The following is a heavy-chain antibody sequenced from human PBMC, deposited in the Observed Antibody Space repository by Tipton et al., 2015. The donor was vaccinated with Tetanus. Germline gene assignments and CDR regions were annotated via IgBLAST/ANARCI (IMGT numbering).Heavy chain of an antibody. CDR1: GGSISSFNYY. J-gene: IGHJ5*02. Sequence: TLSLTCTVSGGSISSFNYYWGWIRQPPGKGLEWIGYIYYSGSTNHNPSLKSRVTISVDTSKNQFSLNLTSVTAADTAFYYCARQSCSGGSCRFDPWGQGTLVTVSS. V-gene: IGHV4-39*01. D-gene: IGHD2-15*01. CDR3: ARQSCSGGSCRFDP. CDR2: IYYSGST.